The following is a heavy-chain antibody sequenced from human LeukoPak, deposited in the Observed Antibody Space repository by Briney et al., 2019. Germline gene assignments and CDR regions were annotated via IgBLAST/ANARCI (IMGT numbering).Heavy chain of an antibody. J-gene: IGHJ6*02. CDR1: GGSISSSSYY. Sequence: SETLSLTCTVSGGSISSSSYYWGWVRQPPGKGLEWIGSIFYSGSTYYNPSLKSRVTISVDTSKNQFSLKLSSVTAADTAVYYCARHVGYCSGGSCYGPFLNYYGMDVWGQGTTVTVSS. V-gene: IGHV4-39*01. CDR2: IFYSGST. CDR3: ARHVGYCSGGSCYGPFLNYYGMDV. D-gene: IGHD2-15*01.